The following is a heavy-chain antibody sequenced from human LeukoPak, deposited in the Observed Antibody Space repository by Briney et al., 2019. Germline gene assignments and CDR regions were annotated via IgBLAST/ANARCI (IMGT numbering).Heavy chain of an antibody. V-gene: IGHV4-39*01. CDR3: ASRVLLWFGELLNTGWFDP. Sequence: SETLSLTCIVSGGSISSSSYYWGWIRQPPGKGLEWIGSIYYSGSTYYNPSLKSRVTISVDTSKNQFSLKLSSVTAADTAVYYCASRVLLWFGELLNTGWFDPWGQGTLVTVSS. CDR1: GGSISSSSYY. D-gene: IGHD3-10*01. CDR2: IYYSGST. J-gene: IGHJ5*02.